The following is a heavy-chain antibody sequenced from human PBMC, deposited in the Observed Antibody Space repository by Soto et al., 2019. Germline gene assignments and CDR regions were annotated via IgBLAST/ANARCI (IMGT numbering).Heavy chain of an antibody. CDR2: ISAYNGDT. V-gene: IGHV1-18*01. D-gene: IGHD2-15*01. CDR3: AREVDYGGGGIVSGY. Sequence: GVPVKVSCKASGYRFSAYGIRWVGQAPGQGLEWMGWISAYNGDTKYAQKFQGRVTLTTDTFTTTAYTELRSLRSDDTAVYYCAREVDYGGGGIVSGYWGQGTLVTVSS. CDR1: GYRFSAYG. J-gene: IGHJ4*02.